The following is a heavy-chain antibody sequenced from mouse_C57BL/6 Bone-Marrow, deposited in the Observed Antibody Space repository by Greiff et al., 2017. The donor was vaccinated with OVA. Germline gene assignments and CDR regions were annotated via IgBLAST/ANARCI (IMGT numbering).Heavy chain of an antibody. J-gene: IGHJ4*01. CDR2: IWSGGSP. V-gene: IGHV2-2*01. CDR1: GFSLTSYG. CDR3: ARAPGMDY. Sequence: QVQLQQSGPGLVQPSQSLSITCTVSGFSLTSYGVHWVRQSPGKGLEWLGVIWSGGSPDYNAAFITRLSISKDNSKSQVFCKMNSLQADDTAIYYCARAPGMDYWGQGTSVTVSS.